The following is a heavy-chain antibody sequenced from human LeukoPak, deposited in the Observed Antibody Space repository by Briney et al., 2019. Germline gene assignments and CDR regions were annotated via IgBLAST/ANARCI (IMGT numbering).Heavy chain of an antibody. CDR1: GFTFDDYA. D-gene: IGHD6-13*01. J-gene: IGHJ5*02. CDR3: AKGGYSSSWYSPDWFDP. V-gene: IGHV3-9*01. CDR2: IGWNSGSI. Sequence: GGSLRLSCAASGFTFDDYAMHWVRQAPGKGLEWVSGIGWNSGSIGYADSVKGRFTISRDNAKNSLYLQMNSLRAEDTALYYCAKGGYSSSWYSPDWFDPWGQGTLVTVSS.